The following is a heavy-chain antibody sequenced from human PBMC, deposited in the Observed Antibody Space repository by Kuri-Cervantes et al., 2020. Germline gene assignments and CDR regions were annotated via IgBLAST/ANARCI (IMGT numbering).Heavy chain of an antibody. Sequence: LSLTCAASGFTFSSYGMHWVRQAPGKGLEWVAVIWYDGSNKYYADSVKGRFTISRDNSKNTLYLQMNSLRAEDTAVYYCSRDFFALGDYGGNSMSYFDYWGQGTLVTVSS. CDR3: SRDFFALGDYGGNSMSYFDY. J-gene: IGHJ4*02. CDR2: IWYDGSNK. CDR1: GFTFSSYG. V-gene: IGHV3-33*01. D-gene: IGHD4-23*01.